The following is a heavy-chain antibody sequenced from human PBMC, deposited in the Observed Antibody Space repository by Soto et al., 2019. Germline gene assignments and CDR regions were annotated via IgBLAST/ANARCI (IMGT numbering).Heavy chain of an antibody. CDR2: IYYSGST. D-gene: IGHD6-13*01. Sequence: QVQLQESGPGLVKPSQTLSLTCTVSGGSISSGDYYWSWIRQPPGKGLEWIGYIYYSGSTYYNPSLQRRVXXXVXXSKHQFSLNLSSVTAADTAVYYCARERPDGSRLDPWGQGTLVTVSS. V-gene: IGHV4-30-4*01. J-gene: IGHJ5*02. CDR1: GGSISSGDYY. CDR3: ARERPDGSRLDP.